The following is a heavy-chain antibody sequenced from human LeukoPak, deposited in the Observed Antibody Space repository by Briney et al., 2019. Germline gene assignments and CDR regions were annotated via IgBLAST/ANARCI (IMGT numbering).Heavy chain of an antibody. Sequence: GGSLRLSCAASGFTFSSYSMNWVRQAPGKGLEWVGRIKSRDDGLTTGYAAPVKGRFTISRDDSKNTLYLQISSLNTEDTAVYYCVTDAATIAAGGTGPYWGQGTLVTVSS. CDR1: GFTFSSYS. CDR2: IKSRDDGLTT. J-gene: IGHJ4*02. D-gene: IGHD6-13*01. V-gene: IGHV3-15*01. CDR3: VTDAATIAAGGTGPY.